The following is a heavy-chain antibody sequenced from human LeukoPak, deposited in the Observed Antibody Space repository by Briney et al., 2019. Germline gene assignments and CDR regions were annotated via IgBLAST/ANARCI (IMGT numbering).Heavy chain of an antibody. V-gene: IGHV3-64*01. Sequence: PGGSLRLSCAASGFTFSSYAMHWVRQAPGKGLEYVSAISSNGDSTYYTNSVKGRFTISRDNSKNTLYLQMGSLRAEDMAVYYCARYSGSPSKGAFDIWGQGTMVTVSS. CDR1: GFTFSSYA. CDR3: ARYSGSPSKGAFDI. J-gene: IGHJ3*02. D-gene: IGHD1-26*01. CDR2: ISSNGDST.